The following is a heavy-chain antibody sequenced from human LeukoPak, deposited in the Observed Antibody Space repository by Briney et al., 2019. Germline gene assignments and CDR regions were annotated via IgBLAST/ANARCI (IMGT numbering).Heavy chain of an antibody. D-gene: IGHD1-26*01. CDR3: ASGRPLGFDY. J-gene: IGHJ4*02. CDR1: GDSITTYY. V-gene: IGHV4-59*01. CDR2: IYYSGTT. Sequence: SETLSLTCTVSGDSITTYYWTWIRQPPGKGLEWIGYIYYSGTTNYNPSLKSRVTISIDTSRNQVSLKLSPVTAADTAVYYCASGRPLGFDYWGQGTLVAVSS.